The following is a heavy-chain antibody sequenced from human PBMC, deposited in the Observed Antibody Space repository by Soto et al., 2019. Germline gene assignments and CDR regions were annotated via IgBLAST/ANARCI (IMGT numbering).Heavy chain of an antibody. J-gene: IGHJ6*02. CDR2: ISYDGSNK. D-gene: IGHD5-12*01. Sequence: QVQLVESGGGVVQPGRSLRLSCAASGFTFSSYGMHWVRQAPGKGLEWVAVISYDGSNKYYADSVKGRFTSSRDNSKNARYLQMNGLRRVDTAVSDCAKDEPRGYSGYELGTHYGMDVWGQGTTVTVSS. V-gene: IGHV3-30*18. CDR3: AKDEPRGYSGYELGTHYGMDV. CDR1: GFTFSSYG.